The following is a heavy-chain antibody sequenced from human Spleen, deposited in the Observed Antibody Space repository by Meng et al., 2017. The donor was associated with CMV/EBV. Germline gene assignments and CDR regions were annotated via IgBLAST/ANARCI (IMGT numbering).Heavy chain of an antibody. Sequence: GESLKISCAASGFTFSSYSMNWVRQAPGKGLEWVAVISHDGSNKYYADSVQGRFTVSRHSSKSTVFLQMNSLRGEDTAVYYCARVSGDCSTTACDEYYGMDVWGQGTTVTVSS. CDR1: GFTFSSYS. CDR2: ISHDGSNK. CDR3: ARVSGDCSTTACDEYYGMDV. D-gene: IGHD2-2*01. J-gene: IGHJ6*02. V-gene: IGHV3-30*03.